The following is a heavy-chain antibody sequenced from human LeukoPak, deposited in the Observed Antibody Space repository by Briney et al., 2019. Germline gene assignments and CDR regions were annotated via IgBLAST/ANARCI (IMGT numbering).Heavy chain of an antibody. CDR3: ARALDSSYYYYYMDV. Sequence: ASVKVSCKASGYTFTSYYMHWVRQAPGQGLEWMGWISAYNGNTNYAQKLQGRVTMTTDTSTSTAYMELRSLRSDDTAVYYCARALDSSYYYYYMDVWGKGTTVTVSS. D-gene: IGHD3-9*01. CDR2: ISAYNGNT. CDR1: GYTFTSYY. V-gene: IGHV1-18*04. J-gene: IGHJ6*03.